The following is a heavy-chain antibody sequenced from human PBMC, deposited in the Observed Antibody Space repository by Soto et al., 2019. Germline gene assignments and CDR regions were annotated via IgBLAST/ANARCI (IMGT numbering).Heavy chain of an antibody. CDR1: GFTFSDYY. J-gene: IGHJ6*02. CDR2: ISSSSSYT. V-gene: IGHV3-11*06. CDR3: AREGAYPYSYYYYGMDV. Sequence: QVQLVESGGGLVKPGGSLRLSCAASGFTFSDYYMSWIRQAPGKGLEWVSYISSSSSYTYYADSVKGRFTISRDNAKNSLYLQMNSLRAEDTAVYYCAREGAYPYSYYYYGMDVWGQGTTVTVSS. D-gene: IGHD1-26*01.